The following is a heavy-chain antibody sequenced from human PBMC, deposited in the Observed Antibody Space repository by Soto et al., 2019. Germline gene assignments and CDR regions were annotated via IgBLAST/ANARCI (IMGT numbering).Heavy chain of an antibody. V-gene: IGHV4-31*03. CDR1: GGSISSGGYY. CDR3: ARDPGRYYYMDV. Sequence: QVQLQESGPGLVKPSQTLSLTCTVSGGSISSGGYYWSWIRQHPGKGLEWIGYIYYSGSTYYNPSLKSRVTISVDTAKNQFSLKLSSVTAADTAVYHCARDPGRYYYMDVWGKGTTVTVSS. CDR2: IYYSGST. J-gene: IGHJ6*03.